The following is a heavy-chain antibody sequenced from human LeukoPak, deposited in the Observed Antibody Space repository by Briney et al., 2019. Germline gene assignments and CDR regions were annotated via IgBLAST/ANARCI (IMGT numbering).Heavy chain of an antibody. CDR3: ATDFAYKFDY. Sequence: GGSLRLSCAAPGFTLSTYSMHWVRQAPGKGLVWVSRSSTDGRTTTYVDSVKGRFTISRDNAKNTLYLQMNSLRAEDTAVYYCATDFAYKFDYWGQGALVTVSS. CDR1: GFTLSTYS. CDR2: SSTDGRTT. V-gene: IGHV3-74*01. D-gene: IGHD5-24*01. J-gene: IGHJ4*01.